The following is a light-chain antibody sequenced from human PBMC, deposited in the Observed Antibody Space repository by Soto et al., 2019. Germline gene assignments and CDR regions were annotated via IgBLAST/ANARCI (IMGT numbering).Light chain of an antibody. CDR2: DAS. CDR1: QSVSSY. CDR3: QQRSNWPPPYT. J-gene: IGKJ2*01. Sequence: EIVLTQSPATLSLSPGERATLSCRASQSVSSYLAWYQQKPGQAPRLLIYDASNRATGIPARFSGSGSGADFSLTISSLEPEDFAVCYWQQRSNWPPPYTFGQGTKLEIK. V-gene: IGKV3-11*01.